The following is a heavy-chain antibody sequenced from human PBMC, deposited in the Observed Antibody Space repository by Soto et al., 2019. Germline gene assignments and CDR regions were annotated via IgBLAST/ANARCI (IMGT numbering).Heavy chain of an antibody. CDR3: ARGRGRLPFDY. CDR2: INHSGST. CDR1: GGSFSGYY. V-gene: IGHV4-34*01. J-gene: IGHJ4*02. D-gene: IGHD1-26*01. Sequence: TSETLSLTCAVYGGSFSGYYWSWIRQPPGKGLEWIGEINHSGSTNYNPSLKSRVTISVDTSKSQFSLKLSSVTAADTAVYYCARGRGRLPFDYWGQGTLVTVSS.